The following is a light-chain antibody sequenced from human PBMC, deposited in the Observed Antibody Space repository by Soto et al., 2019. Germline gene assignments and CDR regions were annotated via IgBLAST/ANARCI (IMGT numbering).Light chain of an antibody. Sequence: QSVLTQPASVSGSPGQSITISCTGTSSDVGGYNYVSWYQQHPGKAPRLMIYEVSHRPSGVSNRFSGSRSANTASLTISGLQAEDEADYYCSSYTSDSTWVFGVGTQLTVL. V-gene: IGLV2-14*01. CDR2: EVS. J-gene: IGLJ3*02. CDR1: SSDVGGYNY. CDR3: SSYTSDSTWV.